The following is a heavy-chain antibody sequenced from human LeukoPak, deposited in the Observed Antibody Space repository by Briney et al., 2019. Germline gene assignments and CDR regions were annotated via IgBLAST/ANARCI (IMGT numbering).Heavy chain of an antibody. V-gene: IGHV4-4*02. CDR3: TRPYYYYMDV. CDR2: IYHSGST. J-gene: IGHJ6*03. CDR1: GGSISSSNW. Sequence: SETLSLTCAVSGGSISSSNWWSWVRQSPEKGLEWIGEIYHSGSTNYNPSLKSRLTISVDKSKNQFSLNLSSVTAADTAVYYCTRPYYYYMDVWGTGTTVTVSS.